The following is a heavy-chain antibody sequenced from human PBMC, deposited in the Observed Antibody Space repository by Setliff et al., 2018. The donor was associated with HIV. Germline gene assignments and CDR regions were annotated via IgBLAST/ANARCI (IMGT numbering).Heavy chain of an antibody. CDR2: IWPDDSDT. CDR1: RNSFTNYW. J-gene: IGHJ4*02. CDR3: ARLSKYYDFWHVDY. Sequence: GESLKISCKGSRNSFTNYWVGWVRQMPANGLEGMGLIWPDDSDTIYSPSFQGQVTMSADKSISTAYLQWNSLKAPDTAMYYCARLSKYYDFWHVDYWGQGTLVTVSS. V-gene: IGHV5-51*01. D-gene: IGHD3-3*01.